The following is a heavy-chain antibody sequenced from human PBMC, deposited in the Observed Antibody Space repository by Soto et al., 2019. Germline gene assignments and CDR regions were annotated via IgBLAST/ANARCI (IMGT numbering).Heavy chain of an antibody. D-gene: IGHD3-3*01. Sequence: EVQLVESGGGLVQPGGSLRLSCAASGFTFSSYSMNWVRQAPGKGLEWVSYISSSSSTIYYADSVKGRFTISRDNAKNALYLPMISLRAEDTAVYYCARDEVDDLWSGYSSLLGGMDVWGQGTTVTVSS. CDR3: ARDEVDDLWSGYSSLLGGMDV. CDR2: ISSSSSTI. J-gene: IGHJ6*02. V-gene: IGHV3-48*01. CDR1: GFTFSSYS.